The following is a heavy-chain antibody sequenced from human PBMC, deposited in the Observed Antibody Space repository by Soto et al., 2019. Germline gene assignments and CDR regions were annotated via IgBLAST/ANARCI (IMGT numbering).Heavy chain of an antibody. CDR2: INKSGGST. J-gene: IGHJ4*02. D-gene: IGHD1-1*01. Sequence: EVQLLESGGGLVQPGGSLRLSCAASEFTFSSFAMSWVRQAPGKGLEWVSTINKSGGSTYYADSVKGRFTISRDNSKNMLFLQINGLRAEDTAVYYCAKDPPTTGTTFDYWGRGTLVTVSS. CDR1: EFTFSSFA. CDR3: AKDPPTTGTTFDY. V-gene: IGHV3-23*01.